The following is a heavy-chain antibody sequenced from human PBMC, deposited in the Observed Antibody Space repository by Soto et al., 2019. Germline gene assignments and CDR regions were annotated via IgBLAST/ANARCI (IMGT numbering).Heavy chain of an antibody. CDR1: GGTFSSYA. CDR3: ARNPMTTVTTLYYYGMDV. J-gene: IGHJ6*02. CDR2: IIPIFGAA. V-gene: IGHV1-69*12. D-gene: IGHD4-17*01. Sequence: QVQLVQSGAEVKKPGSSVKVSCKASGGTFSSYAISWVRQAPGQGLEWMGGIIPIFGAADYAQKFQGRVTITADESTSTAYMELSSLRSEDTAVYYCARNPMTTVTTLYYYGMDVWGQGTTVTVSS.